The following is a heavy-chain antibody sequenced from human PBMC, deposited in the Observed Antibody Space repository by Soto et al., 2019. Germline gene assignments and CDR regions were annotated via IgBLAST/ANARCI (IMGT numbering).Heavy chain of an antibody. J-gene: IGHJ4*02. Sequence: PSETLSLTCAVYGGSFSGYYWSWIRQPPGKGLEWIGEINHSGSTNYNPSLKSRVTISVDTSKNQFSLKLSSVTAADTAVYYCARGSGYSRLAYWGQGTLVTVSS. D-gene: IGHD5-12*01. CDR3: ARGSGYSRLAY. CDR2: INHSGST. V-gene: IGHV4-34*01. CDR1: GGSFSGYY.